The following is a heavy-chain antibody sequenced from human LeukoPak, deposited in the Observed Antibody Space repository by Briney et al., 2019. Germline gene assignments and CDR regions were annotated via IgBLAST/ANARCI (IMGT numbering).Heavy chain of an antibody. CDR1: GYSFTSYW. V-gene: IGHV5-51*01. CDR2: IYPGDSDT. D-gene: IGHD3-22*01. Sequence: GESMKISCKGSGYSFTSYWIGWVRQMPGKGLEWMGIIYPGDSDTKYGPSFQGQVTISADKSISTAYLQWSSLKASETAMYYCAKSNYYDSSGYNVAFDYWGQGTLVTVFS. CDR3: AKSNYYDSSGYNVAFDY. J-gene: IGHJ4*02.